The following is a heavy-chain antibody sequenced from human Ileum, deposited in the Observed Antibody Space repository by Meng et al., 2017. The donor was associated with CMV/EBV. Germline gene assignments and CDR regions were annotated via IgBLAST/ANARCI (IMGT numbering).Heavy chain of an antibody. Sequence: QVQLQESGPGLVKPSQHLSLTCTVSGASITNDDYYWSWIRQPPGKGLEWIGYIYYNGITYYNPYLKSRIAILVDTSKSQFSLIVSSVTAADTAVYYCAKYSGPSRWFDPWGQGTLVTVSS. CDR1: GASITNDDYY. D-gene: IGHD5-12*01. V-gene: IGHV4-30-4*01. CDR2: IYYNGIT. CDR3: AKYSGPSRWFDP. J-gene: IGHJ5*02.